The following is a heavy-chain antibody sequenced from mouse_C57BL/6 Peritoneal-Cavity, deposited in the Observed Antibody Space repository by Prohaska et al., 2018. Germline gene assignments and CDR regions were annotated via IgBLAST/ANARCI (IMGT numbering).Heavy chain of an antibody. Sequence: EVKLLQSGGVLVQPGGSLKLSCAASGIDFIRYWMSWVRLAPWKGLEWIGEINPDSSTINYAPSLKDKFIISRDNAKNTLYLQMSKVRSEDTALYYCARRDGYYWYFDVWGTGTTVTVSS. CDR3: ARRDGYYWYFDV. D-gene: IGHD2-3*01. J-gene: IGHJ1*03. CDR1: GIDFIRYW. CDR2: INPDSSTI. V-gene: IGHV4-1*01.